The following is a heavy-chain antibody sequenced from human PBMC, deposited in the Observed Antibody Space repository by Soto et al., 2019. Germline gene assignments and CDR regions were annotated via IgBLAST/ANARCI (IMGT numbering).Heavy chain of an antibody. CDR2: ITGGGGRT. CDR1: GFTFTNYA. V-gene: IGHV3-23*01. J-gene: IGHJ4*02. CDR3: AKEYSSVSRGSFDY. D-gene: IGHD5-18*01. Sequence: EVHLLEFGGGLVQPGGSLRLSCAASGFTFTNYAMNWVRQAPGKGLEWVSGITGGGGRTFYEDSVKGRFTISRDNSKNTVYLQMTNVRADDTAVYYCAKEYSSVSRGSFDYWGQGALVTFSS.